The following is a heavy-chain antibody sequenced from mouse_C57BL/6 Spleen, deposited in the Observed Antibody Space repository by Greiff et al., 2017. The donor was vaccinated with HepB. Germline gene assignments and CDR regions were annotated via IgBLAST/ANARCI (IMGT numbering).Heavy chain of an antibody. CDR1: GYTFTSYW. CDR3: ARSDDGYPLAMDY. V-gene: IGHV1-7*01. D-gene: IGHD2-3*01. Sequence: QVQLKESGAELAKPGASVKLSCKASGYTFTSYWMHWVKQRPGQGLEWIGYINPSSGYTKYNQKFKDKATLTADKSSSTAYMQLSSLTYEDSAVYDCARSDDGYPLAMDYWGQGTSVTVSS. CDR2: INPSSGYT. J-gene: IGHJ4*01.